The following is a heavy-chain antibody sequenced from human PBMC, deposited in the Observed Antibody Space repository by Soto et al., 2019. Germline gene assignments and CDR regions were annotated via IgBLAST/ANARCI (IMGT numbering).Heavy chain of an antibody. J-gene: IGHJ6*02. CDR2: IYPGDSDT. CDR3: ARTSMQSRGYSYGHGGMDV. CDR1: GYSLTSYW. Sequence: GGSLKISCKGSGYSLTSYWIGWVRQMPGKGLEWMGIIYPGDSDTRYSPSFQGQVTISADKSISTAYLQWSSLKASDTAMYYCARTSMQSRGYSYGHGGMDVWGQGTTVTVSS. D-gene: IGHD5-18*01. V-gene: IGHV5-51*01.